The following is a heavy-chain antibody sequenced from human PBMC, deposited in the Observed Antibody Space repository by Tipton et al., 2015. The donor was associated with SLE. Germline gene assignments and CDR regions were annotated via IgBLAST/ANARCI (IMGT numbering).Heavy chain of an antibody. J-gene: IGHJ2*01. CDR3: ARVPLLTGSWYFDL. Sequence: TLSLTCAVYGGSFSGYYWSWIRQPPGKGLEWIGEINHSGSTNYNPSLKSRVTISVDTSKNQFSLKLSSVTAADTAAYYCARVPLLTGSWYFDLWGRGTLVTVSS. V-gene: IGHV4-34*01. CDR1: GGSFSGYY. D-gene: IGHD7-27*01. CDR2: INHSGST.